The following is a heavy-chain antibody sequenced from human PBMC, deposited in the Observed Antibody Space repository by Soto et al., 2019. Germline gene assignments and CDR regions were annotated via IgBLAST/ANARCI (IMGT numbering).Heavy chain of an antibody. J-gene: IGHJ5*02. D-gene: IGHD3-3*01. CDR1: GYTFTSNG. Sequence: ASVKVSCKASGYTFTSNGISWVRQAPGQGLEWMGWISAYNGNTNYAQKLQGRVTMTTDTSTSTAYMELRSLRSDDTAVYYCARDRLTIFGVVTHKFNWFDPWGQGTLVTVSS. CDR2: ISAYNGNT. V-gene: IGHV1-18*01. CDR3: ARDRLTIFGVVTHKFNWFDP.